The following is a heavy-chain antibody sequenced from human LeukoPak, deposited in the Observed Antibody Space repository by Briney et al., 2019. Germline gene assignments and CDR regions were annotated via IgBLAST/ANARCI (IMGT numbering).Heavy chain of an antibody. D-gene: IGHD1-7*01. CDR3: GTLRYNWNYYFES. Sequence: PSETLSLTCTVSGGSMSSSSYYWGWFRQPPGKGLEWVGSIYYGGSAYYNPSLESRLAISVDTSMNQFSLKLNSVTAADTAVYYCGTLRYNWNYYFESWGQGTLVTVSS. V-gene: IGHV4-39*01. J-gene: IGHJ4*02. CDR1: GGSMSSSSYY. CDR2: IYYGGSA.